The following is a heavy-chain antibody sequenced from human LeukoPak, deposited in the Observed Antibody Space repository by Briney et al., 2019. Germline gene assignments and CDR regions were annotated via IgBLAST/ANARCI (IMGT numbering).Heavy chain of an antibody. Sequence: PGGSLRPSCAASGFTFSSYGMHWVRQAPGKGLEWVAFIRYDGSNKYYADSVKGRFTISRDNSKNTLYLQMNSLRAEDTAVYYCAKDQQWLGDAFDIWGQGTMVTVSS. CDR1: GFTFSSYG. CDR3: AKDQQWLGDAFDI. J-gene: IGHJ3*02. D-gene: IGHD6-19*01. V-gene: IGHV3-30*02. CDR2: IRYDGSNK.